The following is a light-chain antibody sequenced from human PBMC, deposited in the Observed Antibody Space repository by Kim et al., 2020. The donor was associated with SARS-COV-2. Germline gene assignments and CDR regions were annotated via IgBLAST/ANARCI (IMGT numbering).Light chain of an antibody. J-gene: IGLJ3*02. Sequence: GQRVTISCSGSYSNIGSNAVNWYRQLPGTAPKLLIYTNNQRPSGVPDRFSGSKSGTSASLAISGLQSEDEADYYCSTWDDSLNGWVFGGGTQLTVL. CDR1: YSNIGSNA. CDR3: STWDDSLNGWV. V-gene: IGLV1-44*01. CDR2: TNN.